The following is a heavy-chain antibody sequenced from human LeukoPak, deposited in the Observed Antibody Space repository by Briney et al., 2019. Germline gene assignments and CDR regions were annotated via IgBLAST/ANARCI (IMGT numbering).Heavy chain of an antibody. CDR2: IYYSGST. D-gene: IGHD3-3*01. CDR1: GGSISSGDYY. J-gene: IGHJ4*02. CDR3: ARWGQDYDFSL. Sequence: SETLSLTCTVSGGSISSGDYYWSWIRQPPGKGLEWIGYIYYSGSTYYNPSLKSRVTISVDTSKNQFSLKLSSVTAADTAVYYCARWGQDYDFSLWGQGTLVTVSS. V-gene: IGHV4-30-4*01.